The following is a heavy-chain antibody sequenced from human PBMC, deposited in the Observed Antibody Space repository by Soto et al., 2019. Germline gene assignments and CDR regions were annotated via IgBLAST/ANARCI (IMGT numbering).Heavy chain of an antibody. CDR2: IYYSGST. Sequence: SETLSLTCTVSGGSISSSSYYWGWIRQPPGKGLEWIGSIYYSGSTYYNPSLKSRVTISVDTSKNQFSLKLSSVTAADTAVYYCAARIAARPDYYYYMDVWGKGTTVTVS. V-gene: IGHV4-39*01. J-gene: IGHJ6*03. CDR1: GGSISSSSYY. D-gene: IGHD6-6*01. CDR3: AARIAARPDYYYYMDV.